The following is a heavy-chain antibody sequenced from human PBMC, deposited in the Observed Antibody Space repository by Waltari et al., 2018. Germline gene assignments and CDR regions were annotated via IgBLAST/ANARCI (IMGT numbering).Heavy chain of an antibody. J-gene: IGHJ2*01. CDR2: IYWNDDK. Sequence: QITLKESGPTLVKPTQTLTLTCTFSGFSLSTSGVGVGWIRQPPGKALEWLALIYWNDDKRYSPSLKSRLTITQDTSKNQVVLTMTNMDPVDTATYYCAHSNYGDLPRYWYFDLWGRGTLVTVSS. CDR3: AHSNYGDLPRYWYFDL. CDR1: GFSLSTSGVG. V-gene: IGHV2-5*01. D-gene: IGHD4-17*01.